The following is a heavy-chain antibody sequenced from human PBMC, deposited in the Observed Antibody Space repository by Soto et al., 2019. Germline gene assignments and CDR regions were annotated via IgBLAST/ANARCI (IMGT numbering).Heavy chain of an antibody. CDR1: GGSFSGYY. CDR3: ARGLGSSSWFDY. V-gene: IGHV4-34*01. D-gene: IGHD6-13*01. Sequence: PSETLSLTCAVYGGSFSGYYWSWIRQPPWKGLEWIGEINHSGSTNYNPSLKSRVTISVDTSKNQFSLKLSSVTAADTAVYYCARGLGSSSWFDYWGQGTLVTVSS. J-gene: IGHJ4*02. CDR2: INHSGST.